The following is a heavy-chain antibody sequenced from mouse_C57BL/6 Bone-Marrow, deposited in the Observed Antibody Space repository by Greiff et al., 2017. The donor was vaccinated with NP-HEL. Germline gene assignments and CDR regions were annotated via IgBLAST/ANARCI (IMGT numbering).Heavy chain of an antibody. CDR3: ARGDYGPYYFDY. CDR1: GYTFTSYW. J-gene: IGHJ2*01. CDR2: IDPSDSET. Sequence: VKLQQPGAELVRPGSSVKLSCKASGYTFTSYWMHWVKQRPIQGLEWIGNIDPSDSETHYNQKFKDKATLTVDKSSSTAYMQLSSLTSEDSAVYYCARGDYGPYYFDYWGQGTTLTVSS. D-gene: IGHD1-1*01. V-gene: IGHV1-52*01.